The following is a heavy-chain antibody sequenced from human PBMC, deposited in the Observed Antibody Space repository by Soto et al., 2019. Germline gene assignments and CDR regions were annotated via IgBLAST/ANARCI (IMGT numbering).Heavy chain of an antibody. Sequence: QDQLVQSGAEVKKPGSSVKVSCKASGGTFSSHTFSWVRQAPGQGLEWMGRIIPALGTATYAQKFQGRVTIAADESPTTVYMELNSLRSVDPAVYYCARPDFGDYWYFDLWRRATLVTVSS. V-gene: IGHV1-69*08. J-gene: IGHJ2*01. CDR2: IIPALGTA. CDR1: GGTFSSHT. CDR3: ARPDFGDYWYFDL. D-gene: IGHD4-17*01.